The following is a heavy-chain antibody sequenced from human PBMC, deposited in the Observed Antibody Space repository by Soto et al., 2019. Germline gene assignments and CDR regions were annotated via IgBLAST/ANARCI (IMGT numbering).Heavy chain of an antibody. V-gene: IGHV3-13*04. CDR3: ARGRGGVRGLLDA. CDR2: IGTAGDT. CDR1: GFTFSSYD. J-gene: IGHJ5*02. Sequence: EVQLVESGGGLVQPGGSLRLSCAASGFTFSSYDMHWVRQATGKGLEWVSAIGTAGDTYYPGSVKGRFTISRENAKNSLYLQMNSLRAGDTAVYYCARGRGGVRGLLDAWGQGTLGTVSS. D-gene: IGHD3-10*01.